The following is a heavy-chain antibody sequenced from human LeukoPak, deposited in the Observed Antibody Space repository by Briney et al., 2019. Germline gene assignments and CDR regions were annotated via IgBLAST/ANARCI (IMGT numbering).Heavy chain of an antibody. D-gene: IGHD3-22*01. CDR3: ARAGRDSSGPWDY. Sequence: TSVKVSCKASGGTFSSYAISWVRQAPGQGLEWMGRIIPILGIANYAQKFQGRVTITADKSTSTAYMELSSLRSEDTAVYYCARAGRDSSGPWDYWGQGTLVTVSS. V-gene: IGHV1-69*04. CDR1: GGTFSSYA. J-gene: IGHJ4*02. CDR2: IIPILGIA.